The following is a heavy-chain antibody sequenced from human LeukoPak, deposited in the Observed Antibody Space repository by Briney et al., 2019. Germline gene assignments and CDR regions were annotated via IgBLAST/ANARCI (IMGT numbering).Heavy chain of an antibody. D-gene: IGHD3-22*01. Sequence: GGSLRLSFAASGFTVISNYMNWVRAAPGGRLEWVSVVYSGGSTYYADSVKGRFTISRDNSKNTLSLQMNSLGAEDTAIYYCARRGESRSDYLGWFDPWGQGTLVTVSS. CDR3: ARRGESRSDYLGWFDP. CDR2: VYSGGST. CDR1: GFTVISNY. J-gene: IGHJ5*02. V-gene: IGHV3-53*01.